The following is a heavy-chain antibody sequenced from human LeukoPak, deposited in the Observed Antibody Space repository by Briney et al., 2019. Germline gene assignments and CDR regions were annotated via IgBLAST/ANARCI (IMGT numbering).Heavy chain of an antibody. D-gene: IGHD3-22*01. CDR2: INSDGSST. CDR1: GFTFSSYW. V-gene: IGHV3-74*01. Sequence: GGSLRLSCAASGFTFSSYWMHWVRHAPGKGLVWVSRINSDGSSTSYADSVKGRFTISRDNAKNTLYLQMNSLRAEDTAVYYCARAKGYSRRAFDIWGQGTMVTVSS. J-gene: IGHJ3*02. CDR3: ARAKGYSRRAFDI.